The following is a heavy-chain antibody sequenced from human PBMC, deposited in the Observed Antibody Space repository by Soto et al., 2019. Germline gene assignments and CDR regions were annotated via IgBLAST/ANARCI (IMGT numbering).Heavy chain of an antibody. J-gene: IGHJ4*02. Sequence: QVQLVQSGAEVKKPGSSVKVSCKASGGTFSSYAISWVRQAPVQGLEWMGGIIPIFGTANYAQKFQGRVTITANESTSTAYMELSSLRSEDTAVYYCARSPFRGYYYHYFDYWGQGTLVTVSS. CDR1: GGTFSSYA. V-gene: IGHV1-69*01. D-gene: IGHD3-22*01. CDR2: IIPIFGTA. CDR3: ARSPFRGYYYHYFDY.